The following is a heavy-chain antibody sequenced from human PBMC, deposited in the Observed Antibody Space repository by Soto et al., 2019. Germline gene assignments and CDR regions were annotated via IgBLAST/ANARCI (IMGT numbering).Heavy chain of an antibody. CDR3: ARGRGYCSGGSCYVEYFQH. V-gene: IGHV4-59*01. J-gene: IGHJ1*01. CDR1: GGSISSYY. CDR2: IYYSGST. Sequence: SETLSLTCTVSGGSISSYYWSWIRQPPGKGLEWIGYIYYSGSTNYNPSLKSRVTISVDTSKNQFSLKLSSVTAADTAVYYCARGRGYCSGGSCYVEYFQHWGQGTLVTVSS. D-gene: IGHD2-15*01.